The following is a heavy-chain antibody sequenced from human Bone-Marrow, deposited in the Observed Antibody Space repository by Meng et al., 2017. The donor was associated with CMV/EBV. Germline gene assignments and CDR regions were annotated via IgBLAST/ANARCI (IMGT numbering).Heavy chain of an antibody. CDR2: IKQDGSEK. J-gene: IGHJ6*02. CDR1: GFTFSSYW. D-gene: IGHD3-3*01. V-gene: IGHV3-7*03. Sequence: GGSLRLSCAASGFTFSSYWMSWVRQAPGKGLEWVANIKQDGSEKYYVDSVKGRFTISRDNAKNSLYLQMNSLRAEDTAVYYCARVRLRFLEWLSPDYYYGMDVWGQGTTVTVSS. CDR3: ARVRLRFLEWLSPDYYYGMDV.